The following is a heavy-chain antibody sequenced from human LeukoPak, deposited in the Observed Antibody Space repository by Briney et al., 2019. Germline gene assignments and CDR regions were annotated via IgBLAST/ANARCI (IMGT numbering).Heavy chain of an antibody. CDR1: GGSISSYY. CDR2: IYYSRST. Sequence: SETLSLTCTVSGGSISSYYWSWIRQPPGKGLEWIGYIYYSRSTNYNPSLKSRVTISVDTSKNQFSLKLSSVTAADAAVYYCATSALGYCSGGSCYPADYWGQGTLVTVSS. D-gene: IGHD2-15*01. J-gene: IGHJ4*02. CDR3: ATSALGYCSGGSCYPADY. V-gene: IGHV4-59*01.